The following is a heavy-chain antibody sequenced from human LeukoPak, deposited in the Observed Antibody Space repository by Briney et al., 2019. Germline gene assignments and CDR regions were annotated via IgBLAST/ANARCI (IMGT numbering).Heavy chain of an antibody. D-gene: IGHD3-22*01. J-gene: IGHJ5*02. CDR1: GFTFSSYS. Sequence: PGGSLRLSCAASGFTFSSYSMNWVRQAPGKGLEWVSSISSSSSYIYYADSVKGRFTISRDNAKNSLYLQMNSLRAEDTAVYYCARDSYDSSGHHNWFDPWGQGTLVTVSS. CDR2: ISSSSSYI. V-gene: IGHV3-21*01. CDR3: ARDSYDSSGHHNWFDP.